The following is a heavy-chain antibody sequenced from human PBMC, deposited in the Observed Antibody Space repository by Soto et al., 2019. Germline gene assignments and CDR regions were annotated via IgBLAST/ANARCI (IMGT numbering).Heavy chain of an antibody. V-gene: IGHV3-30*18. Sequence: VGSLRLSCAASGFTCSNFGMHWVRQAPGKGLEWVAVSSYDGSNKYYTDSVKGRFTISRDDSKNTLSLQMNSLRTEDTAVYYCAKDSPVGDYWGQGTLVTVSS. D-gene: IGHD1-26*01. CDR3: AKDSPVGDY. J-gene: IGHJ4*02. CDR2: SSYDGSNK. CDR1: GFTCSNFG.